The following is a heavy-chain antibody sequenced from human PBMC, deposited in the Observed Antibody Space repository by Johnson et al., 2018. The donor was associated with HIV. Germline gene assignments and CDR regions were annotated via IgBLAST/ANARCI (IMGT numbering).Heavy chain of an antibody. J-gene: IGHJ3*02. CDR1: GFTFSSYD. CDR3: ARAPWVVAATLPGAFDI. V-gene: IGHV3-13*01. Sequence: VQLVESVGGLVQPGGSLRLSCAASGFTFSSYDMHWVRQATGKGLEWVSAIGTAGDTYYPGSVKGRFTISRENAKNSLYLQMNSLRAEDTAVYYCARAPWVVAATLPGAFDIWGRGTMVTVSS. D-gene: IGHD2-15*01. CDR2: IGTAGDT.